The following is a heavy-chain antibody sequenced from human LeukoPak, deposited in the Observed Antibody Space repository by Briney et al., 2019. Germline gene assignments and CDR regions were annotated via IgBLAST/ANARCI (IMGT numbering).Heavy chain of an antibody. J-gene: IGHJ1*01. CDR2: INSDSSYI. CDR1: GFTFSDYT. V-gene: IGHV3-21*01. Sequence: GGSLRLSCAASGFTFSDYTMNWVRQAPGKGLEWVSSINSDSSYIYYADSVKGRFTISRDNAKNLLYLQMNSLRAEDTAVFYCARVLGAGYCSTTSCHPFLHWGQGTLVTVSS. CDR3: ARVLGAGYCSTTSCHPFLH. D-gene: IGHD2-2*01.